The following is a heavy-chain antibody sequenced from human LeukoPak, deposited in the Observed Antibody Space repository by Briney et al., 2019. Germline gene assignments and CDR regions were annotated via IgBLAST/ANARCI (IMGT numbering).Heavy chain of an antibody. Sequence: PGRSLRLSCAASGFTFSRYWMSWVRQAPGKGLEWVANIKQDGSEKYYVDSVKGRFTISRDNAKNSLYLQMNSLRAEDTAVYYCARDRRGGGSPTLFDYWGQGTLVTVSS. CDR3: ARDRRGGGSPTLFDY. D-gene: IGHD1-26*01. V-gene: IGHV3-7*05. J-gene: IGHJ4*02. CDR2: IKQDGSEK. CDR1: GFTFSRYW.